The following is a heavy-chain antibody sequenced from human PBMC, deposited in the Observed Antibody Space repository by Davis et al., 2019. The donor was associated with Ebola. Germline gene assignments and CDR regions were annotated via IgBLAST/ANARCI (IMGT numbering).Heavy chain of an antibody. CDR2: INHSGST. Sequence: PSETLSLTCAVYGGSFSGYYWSWIRQPPGKGLEWIGEINHSGSTNYNPSLKSRVTISVDTSKNQFSLKLSSVTAADTAVYYCARGHGYSSSWAYFQHWGQGTLVTVSS. D-gene: IGHD6-13*01. CDR1: GGSFSGYY. V-gene: IGHV4-34*01. CDR3: ARGHGYSSSWAYFQH. J-gene: IGHJ1*01.